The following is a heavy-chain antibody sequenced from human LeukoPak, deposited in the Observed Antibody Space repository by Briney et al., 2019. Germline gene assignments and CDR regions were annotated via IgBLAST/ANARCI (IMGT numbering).Heavy chain of an antibody. Sequence: ASVKVSCKASGYTFTSYYMHWVRQAPGQGLEWMGIINPSGGSTSYAQKFQGRVTMTRDTSISTAYMELSRLRSDDTAVYYCARESRITMIVENWFDPWGQGTLVTVSS. CDR1: GYTFTSYY. V-gene: IGHV1-46*01. D-gene: IGHD3-22*01. CDR2: INPSGGST. CDR3: ARESRITMIVENWFDP. J-gene: IGHJ5*02.